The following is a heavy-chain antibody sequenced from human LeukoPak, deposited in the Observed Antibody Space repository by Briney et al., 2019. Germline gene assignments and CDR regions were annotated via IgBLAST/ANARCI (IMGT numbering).Heavy chain of an antibody. CDR3: AELGITMIGGV. J-gene: IGHJ6*04. Sequence: NPGGSLRLSCAASGFTFSSYTMNWVRQAPGKGLEWVSSITSSSSYIYYADSVKGRFTISRHNAKNSLYLQMDSLRAEDTAVYYCAELGITMIGGVWGKGTTVTISS. CDR2: ITSSSSYI. V-gene: IGHV3-21*01. D-gene: IGHD3-10*02. CDR1: GFTFSSYT.